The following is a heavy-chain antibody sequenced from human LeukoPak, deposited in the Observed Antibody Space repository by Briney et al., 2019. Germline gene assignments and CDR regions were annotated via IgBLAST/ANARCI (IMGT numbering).Heavy chain of an antibody. D-gene: IGHD5-18*01. J-gene: IGHJ4*02. V-gene: IGHV3-23*01. Sequence: PGGSLRLSCAASGFNFNYYAMSWVRQAPGKGLEWVSGISDNEEVPYYTDSVKGCFTISRDNAKNTVYLQLNNLRADDTAVYFCARHDSFIPYWGQGTLVSVSS. CDR2: ISDNEEVP. CDR1: GFNFNYYA. CDR3: ARHDSFIPY.